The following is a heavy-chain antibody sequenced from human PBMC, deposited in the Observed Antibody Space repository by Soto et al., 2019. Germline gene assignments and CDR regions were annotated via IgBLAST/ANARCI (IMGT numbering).Heavy chain of an antibody. J-gene: IGHJ5*02. V-gene: IGHV1-69*01. D-gene: IGHD2-2*01. CDR2: IIPIFCTA. Sequence: QVQLVQSGAEVKKPGSSVKVSCKASGGTFSSYAISWVRQAPGQGLEWMGGIIPIFCTANYAQKFQGRVNIYADESTSTAYMELSSLRSEDTAVYYGARDPDCSSTGCYSWFDPWGQGTLVTVAS. CDR3: ARDPDCSSTGCYSWFDP. CDR1: GGTFSSYA.